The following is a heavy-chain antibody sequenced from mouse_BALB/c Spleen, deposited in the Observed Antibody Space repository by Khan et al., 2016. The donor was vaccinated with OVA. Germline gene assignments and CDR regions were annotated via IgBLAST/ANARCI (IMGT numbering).Heavy chain of an antibody. CDR2: INPYNAGT. Sequence: VRLQQSGPELVEPGASVKMSCKASGYTFTNYVMHWVKQKPGQGLEWIGYINPYNAGTRYNEKFKGKATLTSDLSSTTAYMQLSSLTSEDSAVYYCAREASSWSFSCPYWGQGTLVTVSA. D-gene: IGHD1-1*01. CDR3: AREASSWSFSCPY. CDR1: GYTFTNYV. J-gene: IGHJ3*01. V-gene: IGHV1S136*01.